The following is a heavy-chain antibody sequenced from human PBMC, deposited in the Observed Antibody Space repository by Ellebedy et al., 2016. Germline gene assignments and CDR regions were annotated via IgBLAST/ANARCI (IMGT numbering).Heavy chain of an antibody. J-gene: IGHJ4*02. D-gene: IGHD6-13*01. V-gene: IGHV4-59*01. CDR3: ARKLDGTYIDY. Sequence: SETLSLXXTVSGGSISSYYWSWIRQPPGKGLEWIGHIYYSGSTNYNPSLKSRVTISLDTSKNQFSLNLSSVTAADTAVYYCARKLDGTYIDYWGQGTLVTVSS. CDR2: IYYSGST. CDR1: GGSISSYY.